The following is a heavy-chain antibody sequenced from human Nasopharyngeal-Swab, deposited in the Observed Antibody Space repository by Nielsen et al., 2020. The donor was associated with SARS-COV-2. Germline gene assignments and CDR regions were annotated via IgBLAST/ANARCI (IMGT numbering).Heavy chain of an antibody. D-gene: IGHD5-12*01. V-gene: IGHV3-23*01. CDR1: GFTFSTYA. J-gene: IGHJ6*02. CDR2: ISGSDYST. CDR3: AKDRDSGDDSDDYYHYYGMDV. Sequence: GESLKISCAASGFTFSTYAIRWVRQAPGKGLEGVSVISGSDYSTHYADSVKGRFTISRDNSKNTVNLQMNSLRVEDTAIYYCAKDRDSGDDSDDYYHYYGMDVWGQGTTVTVFS.